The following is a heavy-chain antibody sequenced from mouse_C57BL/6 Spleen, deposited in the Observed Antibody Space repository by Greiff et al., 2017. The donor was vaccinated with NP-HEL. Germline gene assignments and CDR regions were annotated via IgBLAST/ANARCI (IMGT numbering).Heavy chain of an antibody. V-gene: IGHV1-82*01. Sequence: QVQLKESGPELVKPGASVKISCKASGYAFSSSWMNWVKQRPGKGLEWIGRIYPGDGDTNYNGKFKGKATLTADKSSSTAYMQLSSLTSEDSAVYFCAREASYSYFDYWGQGTTLTVSS. CDR1: GYAFSSSW. CDR3: AREASYSYFDY. D-gene: IGHD2-10*01. CDR2: IYPGDGDT. J-gene: IGHJ2*01.